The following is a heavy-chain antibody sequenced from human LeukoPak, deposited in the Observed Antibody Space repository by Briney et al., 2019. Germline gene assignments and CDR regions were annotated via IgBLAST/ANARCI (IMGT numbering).Heavy chain of an antibody. CDR1: GFSFSSYS. CDR3: ASVGIAAANDYYYGMDV. CDR2: FSTRSSTI. Sequence: PGGSLRLSCVASGFSFSSYSMNWVRQAPGKGLEWVSYFSTRSSTISYADSVKGRFAISRDNAKNSLYLQMNSLRDGDTAVYYCASVGIAAANDYYYGMDVWGQGTTVTVSS. V-gene: IGHV3-48*02. D-gene: IGHD6-13*01. J-gene: IGHJ6*02.